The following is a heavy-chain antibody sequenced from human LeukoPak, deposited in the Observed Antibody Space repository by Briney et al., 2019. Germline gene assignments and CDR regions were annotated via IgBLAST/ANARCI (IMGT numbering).Heavy chain of an antibody. Sequence: QPGGSLRLSCAASGFTFSNYWMHWVRQAPGKGLVWVSRIDNDGSGTSYADSVKGRFIIYTDNAKNTLYLQMNSLRAEDTAVYYCARDGYYYDSSGYYHVNWLDPWGQGTLVTVSS. CDR1: GFTFSNYW. J-gene: IGHJ5*02. CDR2: IDNDGSGT. CDR3: ARDGYYYDSSGYYHVNWLDP. D-gene: IGHD3-22*01. V-gene: IGHV3-74*01.